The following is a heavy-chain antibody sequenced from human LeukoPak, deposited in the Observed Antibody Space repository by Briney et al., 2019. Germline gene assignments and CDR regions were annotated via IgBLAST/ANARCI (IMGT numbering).Heavy chain of an antibody. CDR2: INHSGST. Sequence: NTSETLSLTCAVYGGSFSGYYWSWIRQPPGKGLEWIGEINHSGSTNYNPSLKSRVTISVDTSKNQFSLKLSSVTAADTAVYYCARSNYYYDSSGYYTLWGQGTLVAVSS. CDR1: GGSFSGYY. J-gene: IGHJ1*01. CDR3: ARSNYYYDSSGYYTL. V-gene: IGHV4-34*01. D-gene: IGHD3-22*01.